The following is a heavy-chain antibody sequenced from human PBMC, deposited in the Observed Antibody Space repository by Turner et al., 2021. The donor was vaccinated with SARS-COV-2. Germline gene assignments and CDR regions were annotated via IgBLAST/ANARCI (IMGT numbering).Heavy chain of an antibody. Sequence: VQLVESGGGVVQPGRCLRLSCAVSGFPFSSYGMHWVRQAPGKGLEWVAFIWYDGSNKYYADSMKGRFTISRDNSKNTLYLQMNSLRAEDTAVYYCARDKGEGSSGWLIPSGSYYFDYWGQGTLVTVSS. V-gene: IGHV3-33*01. D-gene: IGHD6-19*01. CDR1: GFPFSSYG. CDR3: ARDKGEGSSGWLIPSGSYYFDY. CDR2: IWYDGSNK. J-gene: IGHJ4*02.